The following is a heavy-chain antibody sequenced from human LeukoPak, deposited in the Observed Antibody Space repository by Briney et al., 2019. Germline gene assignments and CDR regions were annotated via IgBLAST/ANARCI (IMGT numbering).Heavy chain of an antibody. CDR1: GGSISSYY. CDR2: IYYSGST. D-gene: IGHD5-12*01. CDR3: ARPLPTGYSGYEAPDY. Sequence: PSETLSLTCTVSGGSISSYYWSWIRQPPGKGLEWIGYIYYSGSTNYNPSLKSRVTISVDTSKNQFSLKLSSVTAADTAVYYCARPLPTGYSGYEAPDYWGQGTLVTVSS. V-gene: IGHV4-59*01. J-gene: IGHJ4*02.